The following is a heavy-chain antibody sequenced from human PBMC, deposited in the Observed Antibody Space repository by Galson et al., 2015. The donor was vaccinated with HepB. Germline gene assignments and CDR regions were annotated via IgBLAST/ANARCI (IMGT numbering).Heavy chain of an antibody. CDR2: ISYDGNKE. D-gene: IGHD5-18*01. CDR1: GFTFSNYG. J-gene: IGHJ3*01. CDR3: AKDRRWIQLECYDAFDV. Sequence: SLRLSCAASGFTFSNYGMHWVRQAPGKGLEWVAVISYDGNKEYYADSVKGRFTVSRDNSKNTLYLQMNSLRPEDTALYYCAKDRRWIQLECYDAFDVWGQGTMATVSS. V-gene: IGHV3-30*18.